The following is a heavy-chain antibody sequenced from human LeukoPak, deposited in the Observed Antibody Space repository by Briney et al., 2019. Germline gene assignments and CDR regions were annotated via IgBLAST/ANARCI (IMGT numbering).Heavy chain of an antibody. CDR2: IYTRGSA. CDR3: ARRGGGLHRHWYFDL. D-gene: IGHD3-10*01. CDR1: GASISSYY. Sequence: SETLSLTCTVPGASISSYYWSWIRQPAGKGLEWIGRIYTRGSANYNPSLKSRVTMSVDTSKNQFSLKLSSVTAADTAVYYCARRGGGLHRHWYFDLWGRGTLVTVSS. J-gene: IGHJ2*01. V-gene: IGHV4-4*07.